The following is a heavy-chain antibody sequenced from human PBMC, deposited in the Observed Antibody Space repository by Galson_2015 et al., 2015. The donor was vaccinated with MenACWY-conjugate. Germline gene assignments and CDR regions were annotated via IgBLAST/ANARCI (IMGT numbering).Heavy chain of an antibody. CDR2: LESNIDGGAA. CDR1: GIDFTGAW. D-gene: IGHD4-11*01. CDR3: TTDPGNYEDF. J-gene: IGHJ4*02. V-gene: IGHV3-15*04. Sequence: SLRLSCAASGIDFTGAWMNWVRQAPGKGLEWVSRLESNIDGGAADYAAPVQGRLTISRDYSKNTLFLQMDTLKSEDTAVYYCTTDPGNYEDFWGQGVLVTVSS.